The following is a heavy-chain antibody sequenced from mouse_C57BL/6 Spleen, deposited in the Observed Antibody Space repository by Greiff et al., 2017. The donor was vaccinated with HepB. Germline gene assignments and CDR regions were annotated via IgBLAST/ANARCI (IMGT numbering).Heavy chain of an antibody. CDR1: GYTFTEYA. V-gene: IGHV1-62-2*01. Sequence: VQLQESGAELVKPGASVKLSCKASGYTFTEYAIHWVKQRSGQGLEWIGWFYPGSGSIKYNEKFKDKATLTANKSSSTVYMERSRLTSEDSAVYFCAGHDSHYYYGSYSFDYWGQGTTLTVSS. CDR2: FYPGSGSI. CDR3: AGHDSHYYYGSYSFDY. J-gene: IGHJ2*01. D-gene: IGHD1-1*01.